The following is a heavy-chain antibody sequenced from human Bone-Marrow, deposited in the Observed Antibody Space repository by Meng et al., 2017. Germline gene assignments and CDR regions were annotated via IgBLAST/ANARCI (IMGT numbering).Heavy chain of an antibody. CDR1: GFTFSSYG. CDR3: ARDSSEIGANAFDI. Sequence: GGSLRLSCAASGFTFSSYGMHWVRQAPGKGLEWVAVIWYDGSNKYYADAVKGRFTIPRDNSKNTLYLQMNSLRAEDTAVYYCARDSSEIGANAFDIWGQGTMVTVSS. D-gene: IGHD3-22*01. CDR2: IWYDGSNK. V-gene: IGHV3-30*19. J-gene: IGHJ3*02.